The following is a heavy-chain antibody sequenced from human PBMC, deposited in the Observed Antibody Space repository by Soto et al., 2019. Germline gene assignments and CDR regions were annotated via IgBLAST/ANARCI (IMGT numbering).Heavy chain of an antibody. CDR2: ISGSGGST. V-gene: IGHV3-23*01. CDR3: AKRPSLSGWSTFDY. Sequence: GGSLRLSCAASGFTFSSYAMSWVRQAPGKGLEWVSAISGSGGSTYYADSVKGWFTISRDNSKNTLYLQMNSLRAEDTAVYYCAKRPSLSGWSTFDYWGQGTLVTVSS. D-gene: IGHD6-19*01. J-gene: IGHJ4*02. CDR1: GFTFSSYA.